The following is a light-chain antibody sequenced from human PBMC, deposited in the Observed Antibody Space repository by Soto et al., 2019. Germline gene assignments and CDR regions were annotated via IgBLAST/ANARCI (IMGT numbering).Light chain of an antibody. V-gene: IGLV1-47*01. Sequence: QSVLTQPPSASGTPGQRVTISCSGGGSNIGTNYVYWYQQLPGTAPKLLIYRNNLRPSGVPDRFSASKSGTSASLAISGLRSEDEADYFCAGWDDSLHGLLFGAGTKLTVL. CDR2: RNN. CDR1: GSNIGTNY. CDR3: AGWDDSLHGLL. J-gene: IGLJ1*01.